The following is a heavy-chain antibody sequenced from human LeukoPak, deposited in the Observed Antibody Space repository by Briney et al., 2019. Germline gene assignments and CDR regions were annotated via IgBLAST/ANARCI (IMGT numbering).Heavy chain of an antibody. CDR1: GFTFSSYA. D-gene: IGHD2-2*01. CDR2: ISYDGSNK. V-gene: IGHV3-30*01. Sequence: PGGSLRLSCAASGFTFSSYAMHWVRQAPGKGLEWVAVISYDGSNKYYADSVKGRFTIPRENSKNMLYLQMNSLRAEDTAVYYCARGICSSTSCGFYNWGQGTLVTVSS. CDR3: ARGICSSTSCGFYN. J-gene: IGHJ4*02.